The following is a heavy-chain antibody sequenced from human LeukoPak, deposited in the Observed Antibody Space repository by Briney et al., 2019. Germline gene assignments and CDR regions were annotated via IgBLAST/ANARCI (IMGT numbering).Heavy chain of an antibody. D-gene: IGHD5/OR15-5a*01. J-gene: IGHJ4*02. CDR2: ISYDGSNK. Sequence: GGSLRLSCAASGFTFSSYAMHWVRQAPGKGLEWVAVISYDGSNKYYADSVRGRFTISRDNSKNTLYLQMNSLRAEDTAVYYCARENSGLDYWGQGTLVTVSS. CDR3: ARENSGLDY. V-gene: IGHV3-30-3*01. CDR1: GFTFSSYA.